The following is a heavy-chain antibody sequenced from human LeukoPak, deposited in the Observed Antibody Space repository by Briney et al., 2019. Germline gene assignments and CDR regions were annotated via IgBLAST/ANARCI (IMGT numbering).Heavy chain of an antibody. D-gene: IGHD2-21*02. Sequence: ASVKVSCKASGCTFTGYYMHWVRQAPGQGLEWMGWINPNNGGTNYAQEFQGRVTMTRDTSISTAYMELSRLRSDDTAVYYCARDLKYCGGDCYSGYSYFYYMDVWGKGTTVTVSS. CDR3: ARDLKYCGGDCYSGYSYFYYMDV. V-gene: IGHV1-2*02. J-gene: IGHJ6*03. CDR2: INPNNGGT. CDR1: GCTFTGYY.